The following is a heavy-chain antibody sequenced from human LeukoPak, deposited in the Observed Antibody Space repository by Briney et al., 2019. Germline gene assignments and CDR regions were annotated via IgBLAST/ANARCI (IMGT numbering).Heavy chain of an antibody. J-gene: IGHJ3*02. V-gene: IGHV1-8*01. CDR3: ARDAPRAPGDSFDI. Sequence: ASVKVSCKASGYTFTSYDINWVRQATGQGLEWMGWMNPNSGNTGYAQKFQGRVTMTRNTSISTAYMELSSLRSEDTAVYYCARDAPRAPGDSFDIWGQGTMVTVSS. CDR2: MNPNSGNT. D-gene: IGHD2-8*01. CDR1: GYTFTSYD.